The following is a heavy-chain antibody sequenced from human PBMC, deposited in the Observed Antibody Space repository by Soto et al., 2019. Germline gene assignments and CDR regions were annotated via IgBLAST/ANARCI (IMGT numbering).Heavy chain of an antibody. CDR2: IIPMFGTA. CDR3: ARGVVEVRAVGYHYYAMDA. CDR1: AGTFSSYS. D-gene: IGHD2-21*01. J-gene: IGHJ6*02. Sequence: SVKVSCKAAAGTFSSYSITWVRQAPGQGLEWMGGIIPMFGTANYAQKFQGRVTITADQSTRTAYMELSSLTSEDTAVYYCARGVVEVRAVGYHYYAMDAWGQGTTVTVSS. V-gene: IGHV1-69*13.